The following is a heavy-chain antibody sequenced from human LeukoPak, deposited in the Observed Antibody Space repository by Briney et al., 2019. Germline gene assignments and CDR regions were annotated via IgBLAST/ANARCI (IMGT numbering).Heavy chain of an antibody. CDR1: GGSMSSPRFY. J-gene: IGHJ6*03. CDR2: IYYSGST. V-gene: IGHV4-39*01. D-gene: IGHD3-10*01. Sequence: PSETLSLTCSVSGGSMSSPRFYWAWIRQPPGKGLEWIGNIYYSGSTYYNPSLQSRVTISVDTSKNQFSLKLTSVTAADKAVYYCASMSRGVILGPNYYSYYMDVWGKGATVIVSS. CDR3: ASMSRGVILGPNYYSYYMDV.